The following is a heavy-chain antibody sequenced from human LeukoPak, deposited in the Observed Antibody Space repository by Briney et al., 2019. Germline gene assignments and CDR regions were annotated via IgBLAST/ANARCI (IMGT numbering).Heavy chain of an antibody. CDR3: ATGYSGPDAFDI. J-gene: IGHJ3*02. D-gene: IGHD5-12*01. CDR2: IYYSGST. CDR1: GGSVSSGSYY. V-gene: IGHV4-61*01. Sequence: SETLSLTCTVSGGSVSSGSYYWSWLRQPPGTGLEWIGYIYYSGSTNYNPSLKSRVTISVDTSKNQFSLKLSSVTAADTAVYYCATGYSGPDAFDIWGQGTMVTVSS.